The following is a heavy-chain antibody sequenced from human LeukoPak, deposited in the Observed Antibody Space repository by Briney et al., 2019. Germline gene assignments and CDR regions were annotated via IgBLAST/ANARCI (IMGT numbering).Heavy chain of an antibody. CDR1: GFTFSSYW. CDR2: IHSDGT. CDR3: AIESWSAAGTNIDC. D-gene: IGHD6-13*01. V-gene: IGHV3-74*01. Sequence: GGSLRLSCAASGFTFSSYWMHWVRQAPGKGLVWVSRIHSDGTTYADSVKGRFTISRDNAKNTLYLQMNSLRAEDTAVYYCAIESWSAAGTNIDCWGQGTLVTVSS. J-gene: IGHJ4*02.